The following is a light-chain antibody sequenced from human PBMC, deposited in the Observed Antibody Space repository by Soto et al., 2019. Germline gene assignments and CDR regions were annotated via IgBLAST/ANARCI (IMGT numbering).Light chain of an antibody. V-gene: IGKV1-5*03. J-gene: IGKJ2*01. CDR3: QQYSRYTYT. Sequence: DIPMTQSPSTLSASIGDRVTITCRASQSISSWLVWYQQKPGKAPKRLIYMASTLDSGVPSRFSGSGSGTEFTLTISSLEPDDFATYYCQQYSRYTYTFGQGTKLEI. CDR2: MAS. CDR1: QSISSW.